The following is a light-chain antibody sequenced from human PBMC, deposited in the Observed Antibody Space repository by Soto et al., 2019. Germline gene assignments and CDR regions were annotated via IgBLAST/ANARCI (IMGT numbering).Light chain of an antibody. V-gene: IGKV1-39*01. Sequence: DIHMAQSPPSLSASVGDRVTITCRASHNIVTYLNWYQQKAGKAPSLLIYEASHLQSGVPFRFFGSGSGTDFTLTIATLQHEDSATYYCQQSHSTPPTFGPGPKLEIK. J-gene: IGKJ2*01. CDR2: EAS. CDR3: QQSHSTPPT. CDR1: HNIVTY.